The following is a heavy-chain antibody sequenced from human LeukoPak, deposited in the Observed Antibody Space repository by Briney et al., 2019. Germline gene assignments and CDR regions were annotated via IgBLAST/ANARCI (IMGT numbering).Heavy chain of an antibody. D-gene: IGHD3-3*01. Sequence: GESLKISCKGSGYSFTSYWIAWVRQMPGKGLEWMGIIYPGDSDTRYSPSFQGQVTISADKSITTAYLQWSSLKASDTGMYYCARLKDFTIFGVALNWGQGTPVTVSS. CDR3: ARLKDFTIFGVALN. CDR2: IYPGDSDT. J-gene: IGHJ4*02. V-gene: IGHV5-51*01. CDR1: GYSFTSYW.